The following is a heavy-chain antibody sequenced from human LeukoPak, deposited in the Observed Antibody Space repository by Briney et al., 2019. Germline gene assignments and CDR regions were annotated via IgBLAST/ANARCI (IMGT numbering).Heavy chain of an antibody. Sequence: SETLSLTCTVSGGSISSSNYYWGWIRQPPGKGLEWIGSIYYSGSTYYNPSLKSRITISVDTSKNQFSLKLSSVTAADTAVYYCASSYYGSGSYYTLTSFDYWGQGTLVTVSS. CDR3: ASSYYGSGSYYTLTSFDY. V-gene: IGHV4-39*01. CDR2: IYYSGST. J-gene: IGHJ4*02. D-gene: IGHD3-10*01. CDR1: GGSISSSNYY.